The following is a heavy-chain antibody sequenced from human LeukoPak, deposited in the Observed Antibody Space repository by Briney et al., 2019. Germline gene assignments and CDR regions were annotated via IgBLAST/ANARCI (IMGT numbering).Heavy chain of an antibody. V-gene: IGHV4-34*01. Sequence: SETLSLTCAVYGGSFSGYYWSWIRQPPGKGLEWIGEINHSGSTNYNPSLKSRVIISVDTSKNQFSLKLSSVTAADTAVHYCARGLGHDYGIYWGQGTLVTVSS. CDR1: GGSFSGYY. CDR2: INHSGST. D-gene: IGHD4-17*01. J-gene: IGHJ4*02. CDR3: ARGLGHDYGIY.